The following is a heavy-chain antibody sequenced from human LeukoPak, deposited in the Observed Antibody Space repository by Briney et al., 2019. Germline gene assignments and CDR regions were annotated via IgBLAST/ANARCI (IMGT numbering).Heavy chain of an antibody. D-gene: IGHD5-24*01. CDR3: AKSQGDGYNFKGATAYFDY. V-gene: IGHV3-9*01. Sequence: GGSLRLSCAASGFTFDDYAMHWVRQAPGKGLEWVSGISWNSGSIGYADSVKGRFTISRDNAKNSLYLQMNSLRAEDTALYYCAKSQGDGYNFKGATAYFDYWGQGTLVTVSS. J-gene: IGHJ4*02. CDR1: GFTFDDYA. CDR2: ISWNSGSI.